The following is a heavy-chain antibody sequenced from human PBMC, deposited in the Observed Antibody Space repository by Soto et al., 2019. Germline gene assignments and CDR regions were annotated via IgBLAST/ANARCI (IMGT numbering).Heavy chain of an antibody. CDR2: FDPEDGET. Sequence: ASVKVSCKVSGYTLTELSMHWVRQAPGKGLEWMGGFDPEDGETIYAQKFQGRVTMTEDTSTDTAYMELSSLRSEDTAVYYCATTYYYGSGSYFPAFDIWGQGTMVTVSS. CDR3: ATTYYYGSGSYFPAFDI. CDR1: GYTLTELS. J-gene: IGHJ3*02. V-gene: IGHV1-24*01. D-gene: IGHD3-10*01.